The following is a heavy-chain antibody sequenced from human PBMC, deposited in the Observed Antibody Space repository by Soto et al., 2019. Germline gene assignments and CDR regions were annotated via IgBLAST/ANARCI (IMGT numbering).Heavy chain of an antibody. CDR3: ARDSITIFGVVIREEDS. CDR1: GFTFSSYA. J-gene: IGHJ4*02. CDR2: ISGSGGST. D-gene: IGHD3-3*01. Sequence: EVQLLESGGGLVQPGGSLRLSCAASGFTFSSYAMSWVRQAPGKGLEWVSAISGSGGSTYYADSVKGRFTISSDNSKNTLYLQMNSLRAEDTAVYYCARDSITIFGVVIREEDSWGQGTLVTVSS. V-gene: IGHV3-23*01.